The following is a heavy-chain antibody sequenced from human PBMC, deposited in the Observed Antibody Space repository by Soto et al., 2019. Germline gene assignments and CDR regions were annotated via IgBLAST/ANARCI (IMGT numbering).Heavy chain of an antibody. D-gene: IGHD2-2*01. CDR2: IIPILGST. J-gene: IGHJ5*02. V-gene: IGHV1-69*01. CDR3: AKKNTNGDSNKAWLDP. Sequence: QVQLLQSGAELREPGSSVRVSCTPSGGTFVSSAFAWVRQAPGGKIEWMGGIIPILGSTKYAEKFLGRLTIRADDSSRTAYLELRSRPFDDTAVYCCAKKNTNGDSNKAWLDPWGQGTLVTVS. CDR1: GGTFVSSA.